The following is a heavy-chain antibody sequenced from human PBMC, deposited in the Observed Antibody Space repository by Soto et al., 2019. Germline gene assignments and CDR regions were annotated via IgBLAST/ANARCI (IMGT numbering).Heavy chain of an antibody. Sequence: EVQLVESGGGLVQPGGSLRLSCAASGFTVSSYWMHWVRQAPGKGLVWVSRINSDGSSTSYADSVKGRFTISRDNAKNTLYLQMNSLRAEDTAVYYCVRTSLVVAAATREDYWGQGTLLTVSS. CDR3: VRTSLVVAAATREDY. CDR1: GFTVSSYW. D-gene: IGHD2-15*01. CDR2: INSDGSST. J-gene: IGHJ4*02. V-gene: IGHV3-74*01.